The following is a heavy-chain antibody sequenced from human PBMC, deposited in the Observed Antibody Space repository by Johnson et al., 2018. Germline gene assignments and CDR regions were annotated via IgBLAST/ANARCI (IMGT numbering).Heavy chain of an antibody. D-gene: IGHD6-19*01. V-gene: IGHV3-49*05. CDR3: TREETGYSSGWYVRI. CDR2: IGSKAYGGAT. CDR1: GFSFGDYG. J-gene: IGHJ4*02. Sequence: EVQLLESGGGLVKPGRSLRVSCTASGFSFGDYGLSWFRQAPGKGLEWVSFIGSKAYGGATEYAPSVKGRFPIARDDSKSIVYLQMNSLKTEDTAVYYCTREETGYSSGWYVRIWGQGTRVTVSS.